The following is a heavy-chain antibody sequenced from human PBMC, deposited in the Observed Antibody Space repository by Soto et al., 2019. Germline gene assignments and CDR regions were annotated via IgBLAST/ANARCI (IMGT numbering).Heavy chain of an antibody. CDR2: ISSSGSTI. CDR3: ARSSGYNWFDP. V-gene: IGHV3-48*03. J-gene: IGHJ5*02. D-gene: IGHD3-22*01. Sequence: PGGSLRLSCAASGFTFSSYEMNWVRQAPGKGLEWVSYISSSGSTIYYADSVKGRFTISRDNAKNSLYLQMSSLRAEDTAVYYCARSSGYNWFDPWGQGTLVTVSS. CDR1: GFTFSSYE.